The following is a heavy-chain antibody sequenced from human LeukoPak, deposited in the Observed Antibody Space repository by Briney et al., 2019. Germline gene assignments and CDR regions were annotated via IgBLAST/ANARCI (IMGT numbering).Heavy chain of an antibody. CDR2: INSDGGGI. V-gene: IGHV3-74*01. CDR3: ARWAPTDGHNYGGDY. CDR1: GFTLSSYW. Sequence: GGSLRLSCAASGFTLSSYWMHWVRQAPGKGLVWVSRINSDGGGITYADSVKGRFTISRDNAKNTLYLQMNNLRADDTAVYYCARWAPTDGHNYGGDYWGQGTLVTVSS. J-gene: IGHJ4*02. D-gene: IGHD5-24*01.